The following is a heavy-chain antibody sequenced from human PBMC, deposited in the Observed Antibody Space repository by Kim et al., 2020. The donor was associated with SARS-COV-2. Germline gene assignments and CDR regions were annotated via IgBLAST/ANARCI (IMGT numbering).Heavy chain of an antibody. Sequence: GESLKISCKGSGYSFTSYWISWVRQMPGKGLEWMGRIDPSDSYTNYSPSFQGHVTISADKSISTAYLQWSSLKASDTAMYYCARRYWGFSSSWFFDYWGQGTLVTVSS. V-gene: IGHV5-10-1*01. J-gene: IGHJ4*02. CDR1: GYSFTSYW. D-gene: IGHD6-13*01. CDR3: ARRYWGFSSSWFFDY. CDR2: IDPSDSYT.